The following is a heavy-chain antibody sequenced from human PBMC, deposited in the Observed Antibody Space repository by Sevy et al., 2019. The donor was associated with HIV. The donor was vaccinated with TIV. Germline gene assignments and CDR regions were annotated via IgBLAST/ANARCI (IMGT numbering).Heavy chain of an antibody. Sequence: GGSLRLSCKASGFTFSSFWMQWVRQAPGKGLEWVANIRQDGSEMYYVGSVKGRFTISRDNAKNALYLQMDGLRAEDTAVYYCARRYFYLWGQGTLVTVSS. CDR1: GFTFSSFW. CDR2: IRQDGSEM. J-gene: IGHJ4*02. V-gene: IGHV3-7*03. CDR3: ARRYFYL.